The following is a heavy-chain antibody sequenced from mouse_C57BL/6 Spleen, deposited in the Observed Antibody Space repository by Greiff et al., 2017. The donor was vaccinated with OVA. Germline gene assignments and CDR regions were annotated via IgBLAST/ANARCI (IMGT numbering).Heavy chain of an antibody. D-gene: IGHD1-1*01. CDR1: GFTFSSYA. V-gene: IGHV5-4*01. CDR3: ARDGTIYYYGSDGDFDV. CDR2: ISDGGSYT. J-gene: IGHJ1*03. Sequence: EVQLMESGGGLVKPGGSLKLSCAASGFTFSSYAMSWVRQTPEKRLEWVATISDGGSYTYYPDNVKGRFTFSRDNAKNNLYLQMSHLKSEDTARYYCARDGTIYYYGSDGDFDVWGTGTTGTVSS.